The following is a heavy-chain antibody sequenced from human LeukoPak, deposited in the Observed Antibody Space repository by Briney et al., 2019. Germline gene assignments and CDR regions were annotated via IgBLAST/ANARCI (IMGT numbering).Heavy chain of an antibody. V-gene: IGHV3-9*01. J-gene: IGHJ6*02. CDR3: AKARISSWYEGDYYGMDV. CDR2: ISWNSGSI. CDR1: VFTLDDYA. Sequence: PGGSLRLSCAVSVFTLDDYAMHWVRQAPGKGLEWVSGISWNSGSIGYADSVKGRFTISRDNAKNSLYLQMNSLRAEDTALYYCAKARISSWYEGDYYGMDVWGQGTTVTVSS. D-gene: IGHD6-13*01.